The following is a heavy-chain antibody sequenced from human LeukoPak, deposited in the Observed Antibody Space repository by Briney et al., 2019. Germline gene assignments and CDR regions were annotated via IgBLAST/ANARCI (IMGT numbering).Heavy chain of an antibody. D-gene: IGHD6-6*01. Sequence: ASVKVSCKASGYTFTSYDINWVRQATGQGLERMGWMNPNSGNTGYAQKFQGRVTITRNTSISTAYMELSSLRSEDTAVYYCARGLAYSSSSPFDYWGQGTLVTVSS. CDR2: MNPNSGNT. CDR1: GYTFTSYD. CDR3: ARGLAYSSSSPFDY. J-gene: IGHJ4*02. V-gene: IGHV1-8*03.